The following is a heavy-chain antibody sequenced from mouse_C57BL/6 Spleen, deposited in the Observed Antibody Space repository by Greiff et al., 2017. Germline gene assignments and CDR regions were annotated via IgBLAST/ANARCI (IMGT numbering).Heavy chain of an antibody. D-gene: IGHD4-1*01. CDR2: ISYSGST. CDR3: ARAWDYYYAMDY. Sequence: EVQLQQSGPGMVKPSQSLSLTCTVTGYSITSGYDWHWIRHFPGNKLEWMGYISYSGSTNYNPSLKSRISITHDTSKNHFFLKLNSVTTEDTATYYCARAWDYYYAMDYWGQGTSVTVSS. J-gene: IGHJ4*01. CDR1: GYSITSGYD. V-gene: IGHV3-1*01.